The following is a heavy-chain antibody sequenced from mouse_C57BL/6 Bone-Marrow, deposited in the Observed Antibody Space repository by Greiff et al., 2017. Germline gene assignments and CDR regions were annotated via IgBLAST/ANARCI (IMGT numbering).Heavy chain of an antibody. V-gene: IGHV1-42*01. CDR3: ARGDYYSNYDGFAY. CDR2: INPSTGGT. Sequence: VQLQQSGPELVKPGASVKISCKASGYSFTGYYMNWVKQSPEKSLEWIGEINPSTGGTTYNQKFKAKATLTVDKSSSTAYMQLKSLTSEDSAVXYCARGDYYSNYDGFAYWGQGTLVTVSA. CDR1: GYSFTGYY. D-gene: IGHD2-5*01. J-gene: IGHJ3*01.